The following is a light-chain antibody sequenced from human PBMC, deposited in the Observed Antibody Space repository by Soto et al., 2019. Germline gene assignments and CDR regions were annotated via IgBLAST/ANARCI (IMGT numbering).Light chain of an antibody. CDR2: GAS. V-gene: IGKV3-15*01. Sequence: EIVMTQSPATLSVSPGERATLSCRASQSVTTNLAWYQQKPGQAPRLLIYGASTRAPVVPARFSGSGSGTEFTLTLSSLQSEDFAVYFCHQYNNWPVTFGGGTKVEIK. J-gene: IGKJ4*01. CDR1: QSVTTN. CDR3: HQYNNWPVT.